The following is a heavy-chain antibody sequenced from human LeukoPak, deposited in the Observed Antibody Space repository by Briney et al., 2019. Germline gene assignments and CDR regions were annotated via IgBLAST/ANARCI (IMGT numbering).Heavy chain of an antibody. J-gene: IGHJ1*01. Sequence: SETLSLTCAVYGGSFSDSYWSWIRQPPGKGLEWIGSIYYSGSTYYNPSLKSRVTISVDTSKNQFSLKLSSVTAADTAVYYCARGTYYYKYFQHWGQGTLVTVSS. D-gene: IGHD3-22*01. V-gene: IGHV4-34*01. CDR3: ARGTYYYKYFQH. CDR2: IYYSGST. CDR1: GGSFSDSY.